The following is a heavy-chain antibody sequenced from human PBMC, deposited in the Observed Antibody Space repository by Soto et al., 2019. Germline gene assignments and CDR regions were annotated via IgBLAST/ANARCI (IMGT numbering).Heavy chain of an antibody. D-gene: IGHD5-12*01. Sequence: PSETLSLTCTVSGGSISSYYWSWIRQPPGKGLEWIGYIYYSGSTNYNPSLKSRATISVDTSKNQFSLKLSSVTAADTAVYYCARGSGYGAASFDYWGQGTLVTVSS. CDR2: IYYSGST. V-gene: IGHV4-59*01. CDR3: ARGSGYGAASFDY. CDR1: GGSISSYY. J-gene: IGHJ4*02.